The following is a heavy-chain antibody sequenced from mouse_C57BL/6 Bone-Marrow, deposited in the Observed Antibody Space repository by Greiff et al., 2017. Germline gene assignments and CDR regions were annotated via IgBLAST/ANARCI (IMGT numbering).Heavy chain of an antibody. D-gene: IGHD2-3*01. Sequence: LQESGPELVKPGASVKISCKASGYTFTDYYINWVKQRPGQGLEWIGWIFPGSGSTYYNEKFKGKATLTVDKSSSTAYMLLSSLTSEDSAVXFCARSDGYLYYYAMDYWGQGTSVTVSS. CDR2: IFPGSGST. V-gene: IGHV1-75*01. CDR1: GYTFTDYY. J-gene: IGHJ4*01. CDR3: ARSDGYLYYYAMDY.